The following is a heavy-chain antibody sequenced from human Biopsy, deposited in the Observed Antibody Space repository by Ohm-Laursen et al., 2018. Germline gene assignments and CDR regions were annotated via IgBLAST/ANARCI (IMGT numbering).Heavy chain of an antibody. CDR2: INPYNGDT. CDR1: GYSFTSYY. Sequence: ASVKVSCKASGYSFTSYYMHWVRQAPGQGLEWMGWINPYNGDTHYAQKLQGRVTMTTDTSTSTAYMELRSLRSDDTAVYYCARDYQPTIITIHYYYYGMDVWGQGTTVTVSS. J-gene: IGHJ6*02. V-gene: IGHV1-18*04. CDR3: ARDYQPTIITIHYYYYGMDV. D-gene: IGHD2-2*01.